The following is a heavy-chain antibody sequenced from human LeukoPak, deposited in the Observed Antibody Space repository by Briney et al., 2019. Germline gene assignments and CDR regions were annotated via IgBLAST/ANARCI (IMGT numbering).Heavy chain of an antibody. Sequence: GGSLRLSCTTSGFTFSNYYMNWVRQAPGKGLVWVSRIASDGSSTTYADSVKGRFSISRDNAKNTLYLQMNSLRVEDTAVYYCARGRPHGNDYWGQGTLVTVSS. CDR1: GFTFSNYY. V-gene: IGHV3-74*01. CDR3: ARGRPHGNDY. D-gene: IGHD4-23*01. J-gene: IGHJ4*02. CDR2: IASDGSST.